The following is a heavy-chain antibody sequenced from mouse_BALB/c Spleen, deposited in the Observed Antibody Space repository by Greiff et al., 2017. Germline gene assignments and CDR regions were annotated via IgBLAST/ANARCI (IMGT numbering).Heavy chain of an antibody. J-gene: IGHJ1*01. CDR1: GYTFTSYW. CDR3: ARFEDTRITTDWYFDV. V-gene: IGHV1-7*01. Sequence: QFQLQQSGAELAKPGASVKMSCKASGYTFTSYWMHWVKQRPGQGLEWIGYINPSTGYTEYNQKFKDKATLTADKSSSTAYMQLSSLTSEDSAVYYCARFEDTRITTDWYFDVWGAGTTVTVSS. CDR2: INPSTGYT. D-gene: IGHD2-4*01.